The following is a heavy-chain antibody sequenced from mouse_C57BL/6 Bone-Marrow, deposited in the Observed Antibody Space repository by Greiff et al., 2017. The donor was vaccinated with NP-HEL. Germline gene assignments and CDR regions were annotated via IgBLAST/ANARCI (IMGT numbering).Heavy chain of an antibody. Sequence: EVHLVESEGGLVQPGSSMKLSCTASGFTFSDYYMAWVRQVPEKGLEWVANINYDGSSTYYLDSLKSRFTISRDNAKNMPYLQMSSLKSEDAATYYYARDEGAHWYFDVWGTGTTVTVSS. CDR1: GFTFSDYY. V-gene: IGHV5-16*01. D-gene: IGHD3-3*01. CDR2: INYDGSST. J-gene: IGHJ1*03. CDR3: ARDEGAHWYFDV.